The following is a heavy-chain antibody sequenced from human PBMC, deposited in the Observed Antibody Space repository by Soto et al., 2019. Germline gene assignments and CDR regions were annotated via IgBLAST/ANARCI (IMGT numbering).Heavy chain of an antibody. CDR2: INPNRNNT. V-gene: IGHV1-8*01. Sequence: QVQLVQSGAEVKKPGASVKVSCKASGYTFTSYDINWVRQAPGQGLEWMGWINPNRNNTGYAQKFQGRVTMTMDTSISTAYMELSTLTSEDTAVYFCARAKVLLTHNDYWGQGTLVTVSS. J-gene: IGHJ4*02. D-gene: IGHD1-26*01. CDR3: ARAKVLLTHNDY. CDR1: GYTFTSYD.